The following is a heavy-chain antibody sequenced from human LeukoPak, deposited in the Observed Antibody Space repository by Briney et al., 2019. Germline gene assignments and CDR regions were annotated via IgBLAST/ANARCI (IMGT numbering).Heavy chain of an antibody. J-gene: IGHJ4*02. CDR1: GGSISSYY. V-gene: IGHV4-59*12. D-gene: IGHD3-22*01. CDR2: IYYSGST. Sequence: SETLSLTCTVSGGSISSYYWSWIRQPPGKGLEWIGYIYYSGSTYYNPSLKSRVTISVDTSKNQFSLKLSSVTAADTAVYYCAREVYDSSGYYYSDNWGQGTLVTVSS. CDR3: AREVYDSSGYYYSDN.